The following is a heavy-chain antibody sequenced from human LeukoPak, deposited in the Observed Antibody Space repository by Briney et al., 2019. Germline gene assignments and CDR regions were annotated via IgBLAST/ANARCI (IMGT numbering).Heavy chain of an antibody. V-gene: IGHV4-59*12. CDR3: ARDEYDSSGYMGFDY. CDR1: GGSISSYY. J-gene: IGHJ4*02. CDR2: IYYSGST. D-gene: IGHD3-22*01. Sequence: PSETLSLTCTVSGGSISSYYWSWIRQPPGKGLEWIGYIYYSGSTYYNPSLKSRVTISVDTSKNQFSLKLSSVTAADTAVYYCARDEYDSSGYMGFDYWGQGTLVTVSS.